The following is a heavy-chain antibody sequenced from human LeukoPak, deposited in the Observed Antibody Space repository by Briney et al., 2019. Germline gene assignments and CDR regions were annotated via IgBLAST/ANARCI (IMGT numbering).Heavy chain of an antibody. D-gene: IGHD5-18*01. V-gene: IGHV1-69*13. J-gene: IGHJ4*02. CDR2: IIPIFGTA. CDR3: ARVGHTAMEVDY. Sequence: ASVKASCKASGGTFSSYAISWVRQAPGQGLEWMGGIIPIFGTANYAQKFQGRVTITADESTSTAYMELSSLRSEGTAVYYCARVGHTAMEVDYWGQGTLVTVSS. CDR1: GGTFSSYA.